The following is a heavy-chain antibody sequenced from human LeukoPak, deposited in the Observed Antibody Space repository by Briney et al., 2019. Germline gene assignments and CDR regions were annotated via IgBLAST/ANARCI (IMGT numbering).Heavy chain of an antibody. V-gene: IGHV1-2*02. J-gene: IGHJ4*02. CDR1: GYTFTAYY. CDR2: INPNSGGT. CDR3: ARDPPGGYSYGNFDY. Sequence: ASVKVSCKASGYTFTAYYIHWVRQAPGQGLEWMGWINPNSGGTNYAQKFQGRVTMTRDTSISTAYMELSRLRSDDTAVYYCARDPPGGYSYGNFDYWGQGTLVTVSS. D-gene: IGHD5-18*01.